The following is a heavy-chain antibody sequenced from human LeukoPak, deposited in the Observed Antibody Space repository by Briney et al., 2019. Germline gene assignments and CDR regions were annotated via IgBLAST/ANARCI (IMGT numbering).Heavy chain of an antibody. CDR2: IYSGGST. J-gene: IGHJ4*02. Sequence: GGSLRLSCAASGFTFSSNYMSWVRQAPGKGLEWVSVIYSGGSTYYADSVKGRFTISRDNSKNTLYLQMNSLRAEDRAVYYCARSPPRSITGMFAPYYFDYWGQGTLVTVSS. CDR1: GFTFSSNY. D-gene: IGHD1-20*01. CDR3: ARSPPRSITGMFAPYYFDY. V-gene: IGHV3-66*02.